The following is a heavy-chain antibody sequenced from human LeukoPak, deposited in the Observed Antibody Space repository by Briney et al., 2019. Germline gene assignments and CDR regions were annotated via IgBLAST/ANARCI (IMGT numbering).Heavy chain of an antibody. D-gene: IGHD6-13*01. V-gene: IGHV3-9*01. J-gene: IGHJ4*02. Sequence: GRSLRLSCEASGFTFDDYGMHWVRQAPGKGLEWVSTISWNSASVGYVDSVKGRSTISRDNAKNTLYLQMNSLRPEDTALFYCAKDYGYSSSWYDYWGQGTPVTVSS. CDR2: ISWNSASV. CDR1: GFTFDDYG. CDR3: AKDYGYSSSWYDY.